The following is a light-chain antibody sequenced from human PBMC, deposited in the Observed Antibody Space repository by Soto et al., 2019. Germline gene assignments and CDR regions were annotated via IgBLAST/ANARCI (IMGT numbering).Light chain of an antibody. CDR2: GVS. CDR3: QEYGSSPKT. CDR1: QPVNSGY. J-gene: IGKJ1*01. Sequence: VLTQSPGTLSLSPGEGATLSCRASQPVNSGYLALYQQKPGQAPRLLMYGVSTRDTGIPDRFSGSGAGTDFTLTISRLEPGDFAVYYCQEYGSSPKTFGKGTKVEFK. V-gene: IGKV3-20*01.